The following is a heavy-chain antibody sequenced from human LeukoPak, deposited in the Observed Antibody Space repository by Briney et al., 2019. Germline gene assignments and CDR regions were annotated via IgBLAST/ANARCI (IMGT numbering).Heavy chain of an antibody. D-gene: IGHD3-10*01. CDR1: GGSISSYY. J-gene: IGHJ3*02. CDR2: IYVSGST. CDR3: AKDLQTMVIGGAFDI. V-gene: IGHV4-4*07. Sequence: PSETLSLTCTVSGGSISSYYWSWIRQPAGKGLEWIGRIYVSGSTNYNPSLKSRVTMSVDTSKNQFSLKLSSVTAADTAVYYCAKDLQTMVIGGAFDIGGKGTMVTVSS.